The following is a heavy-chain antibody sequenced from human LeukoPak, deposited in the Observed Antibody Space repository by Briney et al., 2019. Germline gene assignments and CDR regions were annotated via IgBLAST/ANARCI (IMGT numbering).Heavy chain of an antibody. CDR2: IYYSGST. V-gene: IGHV4-59*01. D-gene: IGHD3-10*01. CDR3: ARDQVGSLFSDAFDI. CDR1: GGSISSYY. Sequence: ASETLSLTCTVSGGSISSYYWSWIRQPPGKGLEWIGYIYYSGSTNYNPSLKSRVTISVDTSKNQFSLKLSSVTAADTAVYYCARDQVGSLFSDAFDIWGQGTMVTVSS. J-gene: IGHJ3*02.